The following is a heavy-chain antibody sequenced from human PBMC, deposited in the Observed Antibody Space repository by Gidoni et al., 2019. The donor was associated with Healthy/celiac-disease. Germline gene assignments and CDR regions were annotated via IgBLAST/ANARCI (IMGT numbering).Heavy chain of an antibody. V-gene: IGHV4-34*01. CDR2: INHSGST. CDR1: GGSFSGYY. Sequence: QVQLQQWGPGLLTPSETLSLTCAVYGGSFSGYYWSWIRQPPGKGLEWIGEINHSGSTNYNPSLKSRVTISVDTSKNQFSLKLSSVTAADTAVYYCVISGIGNWFDPWGQGTLVTVSS. J-gene: IGHJ5*02. CDR3: VISGIGNWFDP. D-gene: IGHD3-10*01.